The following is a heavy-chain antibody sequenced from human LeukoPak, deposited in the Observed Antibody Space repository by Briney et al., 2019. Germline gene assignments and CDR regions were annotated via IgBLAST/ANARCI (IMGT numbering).Heavy chain of an antibody. CDR3: ARENSGSYREFDC. V-gene: IGHV4-4*07. D-gene: IGHD1-26*01. Sequence: SETLSLTRTVSGGSISSYYWSWIRQPAGKGLEWIGRIYTSGSTNYNASLKSRVSMSVDTSKNQFSLKLSSVTAADTAVFYCARENSGSYREFDCWGQGTLVTVSS. CDR2: IYTSGST. CDR1: GGSISSYY. J-gene: IGHJ4*02.